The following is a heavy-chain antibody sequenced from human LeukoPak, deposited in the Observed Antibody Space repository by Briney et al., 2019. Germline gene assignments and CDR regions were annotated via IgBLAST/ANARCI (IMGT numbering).Heavy chain of an antibody. CDR2: ISYTGNTQ. CDR3: AKGSKAVLFTRDHYMDV. Sequence: GGSLRLSCAASEFTFSNYGMHWVRQAPGKGPEWLAVISYTGNTQYYADSVMGRFTISRDNSKNTLFLQMNSLRVEDTAVYFCAKGSKAVLFTRDHYMDVWGKGTTVTISS. D-gene: IGHD6-19*01. CDR1: EFTFSNYG. J-gene: IGHJ6*03. V-gene: IGHV3-30*18.